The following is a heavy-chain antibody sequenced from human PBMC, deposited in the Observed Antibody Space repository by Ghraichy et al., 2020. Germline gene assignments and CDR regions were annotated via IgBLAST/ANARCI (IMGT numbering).Heavy chain of an antibody. J-gene: IGHJ3*02. CDR1: GFTFDDYA. D-gene: IGHD3-22*01. CDR2: LSWNSGSI. Sequence: GGSLRLSFAASGFTFDDYAIHWVRQAPGKGLEWVSGLSWNSGSIGYADSVKGRFTISRDNAKNSLYLPMNSLRSEDTALYYCAKVSYDSSGLGPDAYDIWGQGTMVTVSS. V-gene: IGHV3-9*01. CDR3: AKVSYDSSGLGPDAYDI.